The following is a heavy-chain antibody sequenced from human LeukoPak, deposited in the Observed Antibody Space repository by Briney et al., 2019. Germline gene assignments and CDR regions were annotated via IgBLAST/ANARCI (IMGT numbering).Heavy chain of an antibody. D-gene: IGHD2-15*01. CDR2: IYHSGST. V-gene: IGHV4-38-2*01. CDR1: GYSISSGYY. J-gene: IGHJ5*02. CDR3: ARQAIAATGNWFDP. Sequence: SETLSLTRAVSGYSISSGYYWGWIRQPPGKGLEWIGSIYHSGSTYYNPSLKSRVTISVDTSKNQFSLKVSSVTAADTAVYYCARQAIAATGNWFDPWGQGTLVTVSS.